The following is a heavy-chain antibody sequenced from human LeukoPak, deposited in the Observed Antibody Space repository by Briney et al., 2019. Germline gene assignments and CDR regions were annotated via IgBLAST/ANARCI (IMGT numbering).Heavy chain of an antibody. D-gene: IGHD6-13*01. J-gene: IGHJ4*02. V-gene: IGHV3-48*04. CDR1: GFTFSSYS. Sequence: GGSLRLSCAASGFTFSSYSMNWVRQAPGKGLEWVSYISSSSSTIYYADSVKGRFTISRDNAKNSLYLQMNSLRAEDTAVYYCARVGYSSSWGLFDYWGQGTLVTVSS. CDR2: ISSSSSTI. CDR3: ARVGYSSSWGLFDY.